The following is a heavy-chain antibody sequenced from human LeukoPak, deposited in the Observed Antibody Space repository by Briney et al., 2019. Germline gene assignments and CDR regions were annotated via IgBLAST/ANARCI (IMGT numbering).Heavy chain of an antibody. D-gene: IGHD3-10*01. CDR2: ITSSGSTI. CDR1: GFTFGSYE. J-gene: IGHJ4*02. CDR3: ARVKRFADYFDY. Sequence: GGSLRLSCAASGFTFGSYEMNWVRQAPGKGLEWVSYITSSGSTIYYADSVKGRFTISRDNAKNSLYLQMNSLRAEDTAVYYCARVKRFADYFDYWGQGTLSPSPQ. V-gene: IGHV3-48*03.